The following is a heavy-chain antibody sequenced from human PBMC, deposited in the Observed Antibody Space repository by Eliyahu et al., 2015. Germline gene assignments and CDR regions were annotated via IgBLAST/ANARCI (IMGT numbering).Heavy chain of an antibody. CDR1: GIPFSASG. CDR3: ARDKGKVYFDY. D-gene: IGHD2-8*01. J-gene: IGHJ4*02. Sequence: QVQLVESGGGVVQPGGSLRLSCTMSGIPFSASGMHWVRQAPGKGPEWVAFIWSDGSNQYYIDSVKGRFIISRDNAKSTVYLQMNSLRAEDTAVYYCARDKGKVYFDYWGQGALLTVSS. V-gene: IGHV3-33*01. CDR2: IWSDGSNQ.